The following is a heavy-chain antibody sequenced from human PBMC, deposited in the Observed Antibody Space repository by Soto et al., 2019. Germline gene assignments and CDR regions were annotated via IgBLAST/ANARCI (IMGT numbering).Heavy chain of an antibody. J-gene: IGHJ4*02. V-gene: IGHV4-30-4*01. CDR2: IFDSGTT. Sequence: SETLSLTCTVSGGSITSDYSCWSWIRQPPGEGLEWIGHIFDSGTTYTNPSLRSQVAISLDTSKNHFSLTLSSVTAADTAVYYCARWVEVSLDYFDSWGQGNPVTVSS. CDR1: GGSITSDYSC. CDR3: ARWVEVSLDYFDS. D-gene: IGHD2-15*01.